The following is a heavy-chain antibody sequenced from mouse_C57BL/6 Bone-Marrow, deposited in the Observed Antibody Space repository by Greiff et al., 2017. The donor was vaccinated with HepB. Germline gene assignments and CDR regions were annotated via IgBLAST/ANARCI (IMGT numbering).Heavy chain of an antibody. J-gene: IGHJ1*03. CDR2: ISYSGST. CDR1: GYSITRDY. Sequence: VQLKESGPGLAKPSQTLSLTCSVTGYSITRDYWNWIRKFPGNKLEYMGYISYSGSTYYNPSLKSRISITRDTSKNQYYLQLNSVTTEDTATYYCARYGRLRRYWYFDVWGTGTTVTVSS. D-gene: IGHD2-4*01. CDR3: ARYGRLRRYWYFDV. V-gene: IGHV3-8*01.